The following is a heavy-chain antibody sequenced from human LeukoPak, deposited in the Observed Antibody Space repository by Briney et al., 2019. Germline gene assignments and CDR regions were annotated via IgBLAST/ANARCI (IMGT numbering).Heavy chain of an antibody. V-gene: IGHV3-30*02. CDR2: IPYDGTDK. J-gene: IGHJ4*02. CDR3: AKDYGWSFDY. CDR1: GFTFSSYG. Sequence: PGGSLRLSCAASGFTFSSYGMHWVRQAPGKGLEWVAYIPYDGTDKYYSDSVKGRFTISRDNSKNTLYLEMNSLRAEDTAVYYCAKDYGWSFDYWGQGTLVTVSS. D-gene: IGHD3-16*01.